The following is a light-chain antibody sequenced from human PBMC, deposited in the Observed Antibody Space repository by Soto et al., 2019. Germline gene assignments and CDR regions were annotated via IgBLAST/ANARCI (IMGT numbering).Light chain of an antibody. CDR1: SSDVGDYNF. J-gene: IGLJ3*02. Sequence: QSALTQPASVSGSPGQSITISCTGTSSDVGDYNFVSWYQHHPGKAPKLIIYEVSDRPSGVSNRFSGSKSGNTASLTISGLQAEDADDYYGSSYTRTRTWVFGGGTKLTGL. V-gene: IGLV2-14*01. CDR3: SSYTRTRTWV. CDR2: EVS.